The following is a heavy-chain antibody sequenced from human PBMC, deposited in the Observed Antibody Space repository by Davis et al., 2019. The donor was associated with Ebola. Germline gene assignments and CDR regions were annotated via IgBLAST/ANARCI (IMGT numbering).Heavy chain of an antibody. D-gene: IGHD6-19*01. CDR1: GYTFTNYY. CDR2: INPNDGRT. Sequence: ASVKVSCKASGYTFTNYYMHWVRQAPGQGLEWMGMINPNDGRTIYAQKFQGRVTVTRDTSTTTVYMDLSSLRSDDTAVYYCASGQWLVSSWGYGMDIWGQGTTVTVSS. CDR3: ASGQWLVSSWGYGMDI. J-gene: IGHJ6*02. V-gene: IGHV1-46*01.